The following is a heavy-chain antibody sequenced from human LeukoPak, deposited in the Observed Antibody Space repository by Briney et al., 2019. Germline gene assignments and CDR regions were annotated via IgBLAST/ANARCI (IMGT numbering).Heavy chain of an antibody. CDR1: GYIFTSYY. Sequence: ASVKVSCTASGYIFTSYYMHWVRQAPGQGLEWMGIINPSGGSTSYAQIFQGRVTMTRDTSTSTVYMELSSLRSEDTAVYYCARVRSPYWGMDVWGQGTTVTVSS. J-gene: IGHJ6*02. V-gene: IGHV1-46*01. CDR3: ARVRSPYWGMDV. CDR2: INPSGGST. D-gene: IGHD2-21*01.